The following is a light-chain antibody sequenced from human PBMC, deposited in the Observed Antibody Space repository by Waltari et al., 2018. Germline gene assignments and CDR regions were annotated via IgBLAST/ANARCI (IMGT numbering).Light chain of an antibody. Sequence: SYELTQPPSVSVSPGQTAGITCSGDALPKQYAYWYQQKPGQAPVLVIYKDSERPSGILERFTGSSSGTTVTLTIRGVQAEDEADYYCQSADREDTYVVFGGGTKLTVL. J-gene: IGLJ2*01. CDR2: KDS. CDR1: ALPKQY. CDR3: QSADREDTYVV. V-gene: IGLV3-25*03.